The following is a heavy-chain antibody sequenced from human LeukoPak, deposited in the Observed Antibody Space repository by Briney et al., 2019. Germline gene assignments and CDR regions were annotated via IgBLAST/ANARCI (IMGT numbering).Heavy chain of an antibody. J-gene: IGHJ4*02. CDR1: GFTFSSYG. CDR2: ISYDGSNK. D-gene: IGHD3-10*01. V-gene: IGHV3-30*03. CDR3: ARRRGSTATGYYFDY. Sequence: GGSLRLSCAASGFTFSSYGMHWVRQAPGKGLEWVAVISYDGSNKFYADSAKGRFTISRDNAKNSLYLQMNSLRAEDTAVYYCARRRGSTATGYYFDYWGQGTLVTVSS.